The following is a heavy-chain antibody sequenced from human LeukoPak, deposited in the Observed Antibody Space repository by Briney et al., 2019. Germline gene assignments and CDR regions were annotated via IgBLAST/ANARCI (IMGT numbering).Heavy chain of an antibody. CDR1: GFTVSSNY. CDR2: IYSGGST. V-gene: IGHV3-53*01. Sequence: GGSLRLSCAASGFTVSSNYMSWVRQAPGKGLEWVSVIYSGGSTYYADSVKGRFTISRDKSKNTLYLQMNSLRAEDTAVYYCARHHGSRWYYGLDVWGQGTTVTVSS. J-gene: IGHJ6*02. D-gene: IGHD6-13*01. CDR3: ARHHGSRWYYGLDV.